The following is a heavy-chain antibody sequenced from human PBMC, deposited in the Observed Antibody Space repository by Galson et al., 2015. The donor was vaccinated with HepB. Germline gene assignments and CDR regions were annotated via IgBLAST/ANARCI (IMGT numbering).Heavy chain of an antibody. Sequence: ETLSLTCTVSGGSISSYYWSWIRQPPGKGLEWIGYIYYSGSTNYNPSLKSRVTISVDTSKNQFSLKLSSVTAADTAVYYCARDIGRWGVTELWGQGTLVTVSS. J-gene: IGHJ4*02. CDR1: GGSISSYY. CDR3: ARDIGRWGVTEL. CDR2: IYYSGST. D-gene: IGHD2-21*02. V-gene: IGHV4-59*01.